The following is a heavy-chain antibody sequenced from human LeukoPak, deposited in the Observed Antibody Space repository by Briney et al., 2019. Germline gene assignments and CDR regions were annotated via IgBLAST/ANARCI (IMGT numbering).Heavy chain of an antibody. J-gene: IGHJ4*02. CDR2: IYHTGNT. CDR3: ARQMNTVTADY. Sequence: SETLSLTCTVSGDSISSSSYYWGWIRQAPGKGLDWIGSIYHTGNTYYSPSLKSRVTMSADTSNNQFSLRLSSVTAADTAVYYCARQMNTVTADYWGQGTLDTVSS. D-gene: IGHD4-17*01. V-gene: IGHV4-39*01. CDR1: GDSISSSSYY.